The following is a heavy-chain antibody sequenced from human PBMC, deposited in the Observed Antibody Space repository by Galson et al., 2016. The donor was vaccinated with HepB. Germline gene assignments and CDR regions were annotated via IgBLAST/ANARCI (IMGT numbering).Heavy chain of an antibody. D-gene: IGHD5/OR15-5a*01. Sequence: SVKVSCKASGYTFTSNGISWVRQAPGQGLEWMGWISAYSGNTNYAQKLQGRVTMTTDTSTSTDYMELRSLGSDDTAVYYCVRWVSGAADYWGQGALVTVSS. CDR3: VRWVSGAADY. CDR2: ISAYSGNT. V-gene: IGHV1-18*01. CDR1: GYTFTSNG. J-gene: IGHJ4*02.